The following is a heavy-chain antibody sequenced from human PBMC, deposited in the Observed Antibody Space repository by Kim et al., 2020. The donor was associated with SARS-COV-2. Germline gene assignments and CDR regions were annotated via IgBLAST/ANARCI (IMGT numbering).Heavy chain of an antibody. V-gene: IGHV3-64*01. J-gene: IGHJ4*02. Sequence: GGSLRLSCAASGFTFSSYAMHWVRQAPGKGLEYVSAISSNGGSTYYANSVKGRFTISRDNSKNTLYLQMGSLRAEDMAVYYCARGTIFGVPGGIWGQGTL. CDR3: ARGTIFGVPGGI. D-gene: IGHD3-3*01. CDR1: GFTFSSYA. CDR2: ISSNGGST.